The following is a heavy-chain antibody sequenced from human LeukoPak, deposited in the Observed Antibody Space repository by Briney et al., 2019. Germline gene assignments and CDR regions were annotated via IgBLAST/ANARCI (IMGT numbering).Heavy chain of an antibody. CDR2: IKQDGSEK. V-gene: IGHV3-7*01. J-gene: IGHJ4*02. D-gene: IGHD3-9*01. CDR3: ARVEEGVLAGYYDY. Sequence: PGGSLRLSCAASGFTFSIYWMSWVRQAPGKGLEWVANIKQDGSEKYYVDSVKGRFTISRDNAKNSLYLQMNSLRAEDTAVYYCARVEEGVLAGYYDYWGQGTLVTVSS. CDR1: GFTFSIYW.